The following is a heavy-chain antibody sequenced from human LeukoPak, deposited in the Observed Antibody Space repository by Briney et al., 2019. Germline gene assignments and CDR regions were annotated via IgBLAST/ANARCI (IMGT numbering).Heavy chain of an antibody. D-gene: IGHD3-10*01. J-gene: IGHJ4*02. CDR2: ISGSGGST. V-gene: IGHV3-23*01. CDR1: GFTFSSYA. CDR3: AKWLGGWFLSSMYYFDY. Sequence: PGGSLRLSCAAPGFTFSSYAMSWVRQAPGKGLEWVSAISGSGGSTYYADSVKGRFTISRDNSKNTLYLQMNSLRAEDTAVYYCAKWLGGWFLSSMYYFDYWGQGTLVTVSS.